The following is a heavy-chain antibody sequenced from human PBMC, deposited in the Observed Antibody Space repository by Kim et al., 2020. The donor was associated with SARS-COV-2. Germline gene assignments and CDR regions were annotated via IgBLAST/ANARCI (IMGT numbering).Heavy chain of an antibody. CDR3: TRGPATGYTTNWFDP. CDR2: ISSSTGYM. Sequence: GGSLRLSCAASGFTFSSHWMNWVRQAPGKGLEWVSSISSSTGYMYYADSVKGRFTISRDNAKNSLYLQMNSLRADDTAVYYCTRGPATGYTTNWFDPWGQGTLVTVSS. D-gene: IGHD6-13*01. CDR1: GFTFSSHW. J-gene: IGHJ5*02. V-gene: IGHV3-21*01.